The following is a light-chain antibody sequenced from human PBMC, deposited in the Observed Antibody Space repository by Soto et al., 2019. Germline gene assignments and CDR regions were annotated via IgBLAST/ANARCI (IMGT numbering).Light chain of an antibody. CDR1: QSFSSTF. CDR2: GAS. CDR3: QQYASSVT. J-gene: IGKJ1*01. V-gene: IGKV3-20*01. Sequence: EILLTQSPDSVSLSPGDRATLSCRASQSFSSTFFAWYQQKPGQAPRLLIYGASSRATGIPDRFSGSGSGTDFTLTISRLEPEDFAVYYCQQYASSVTFGQGTKVEIK.